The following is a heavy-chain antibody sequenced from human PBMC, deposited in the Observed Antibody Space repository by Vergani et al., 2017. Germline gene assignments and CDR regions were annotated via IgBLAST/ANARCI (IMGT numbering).Heavy chain of an antibody. J-gene: IGHJ4*02. CDR2: INHSGST. D-gene: IGHD2-21*01. Sequence: QVQLHESGPGLVKPSETLSLTCAVYCGSFSGYYWSWIRQPPGKGPEWIGEINHSGSTNYTPSLKSRVTISVDTSKNQFSLKLSSVTAADTAVYYCARFVGYPSPYFDYWGQGTLVTVSS. V-gene: IGHV4-34*10. CDR3: ARFVGYPSPYFDY. CDR1: CGSFSGYY.